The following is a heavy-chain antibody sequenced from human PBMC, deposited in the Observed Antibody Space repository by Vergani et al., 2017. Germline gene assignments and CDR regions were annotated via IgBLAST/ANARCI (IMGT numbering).Heavy chain of an antibody. J-gene: IGHJ4*02. D-gene: IGHD3-22*01. CDR2: INWDGGST. Sequence: EVQLVESGGVVVQPGGSLRLSCAASGFTFDDYAMHWGRQAPGQGLEWVSLINWDGGSTYYADSVKGRFTISRDNSKNSLYLQMNSLRAEDTALYYCAKDTHYYDSSGCFDYWGQGTLVTVSS. CDR1: GFTFDDYA. V-gene: IGHV3-43D*04. CDR3: AKDTHYYDSSGCFDY.